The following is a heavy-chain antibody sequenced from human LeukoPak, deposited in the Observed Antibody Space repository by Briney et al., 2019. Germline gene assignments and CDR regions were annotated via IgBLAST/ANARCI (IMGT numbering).Heavy chain of an antibody. CDR2: IYYSGST. CDR3: ARLEISSTSFFDY. V-gene: IGHV4-30-4*08. CDR1: GGSISSGDYY. D-gene: IGHD2-2*01. J-gene: IGHJ4*02. Sequence: SEXXPPTCTVSGGSISSGDYYWGWVRQPPGKGVEWIGYIYYSGSTYYNPSLKSRVTISVDTSKNQFSLKLSSVTAADTAVYYCARLEISSTSFFDYWGQGTLVTVSS.